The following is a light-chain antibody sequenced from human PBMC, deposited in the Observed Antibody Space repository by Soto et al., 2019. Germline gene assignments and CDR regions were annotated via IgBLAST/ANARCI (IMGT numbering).Light chain of an antibody. V-gene: IGLV2-14*03. CDR3: SSYTSSSTRV. CDR2: EVS. J-gene: IGLJ1*01. CDR1: SSDVDAYDY. Sequence: QSALTQPASVSGSPGQSMTISCTGTSSDVDAYDYVSWYQQHPDKAPKLMIYEVSTRPSGVSNRFSGSKSVNTATLTISGLQTEDEADYYCSSYTSSSTRVFGTGTKLTVL.